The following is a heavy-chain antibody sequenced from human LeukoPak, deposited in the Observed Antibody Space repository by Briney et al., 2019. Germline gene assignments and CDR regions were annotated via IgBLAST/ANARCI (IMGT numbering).Heavy chain of an antibody. J-gene: IGHJ3*02. D-gene: IGHD3-9*01. CDR2: IYTSGST. CDR1: GGSISSYY. V-gene: IGHV4-4*07. Sequence: SETLSLTCTVSGGSISSYYWSWIRQPAGKGLEWIGRIYTSGSTNYNPSLKSRVTMSVDTSKNQFSLKLSPVTAADTAVYYCARDGAVDILTGYGAFDIWGQGTMVTVSS. CDR3: ARDGAVDILTGYGAFDI.